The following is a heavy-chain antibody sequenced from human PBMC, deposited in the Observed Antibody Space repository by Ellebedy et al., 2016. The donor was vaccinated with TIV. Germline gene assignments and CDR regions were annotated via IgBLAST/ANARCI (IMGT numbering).Heavy chain of an antibody. J-gene: IGHJ6*03. Sequence: SETLSLXXAVSGGSISSGGYSWSWIRQPPGKGLEWFGYIYHSGSTYYNPSLKSRVTISVDRSKNQFSLKLSSVTAADTAVYYCARGRRDFWSGYGRLGNYYYYMDVWGKGTTVTVSS. CDR3: ARGRRDFWSGYGRLGNYYYYMDV. CDR2: IYHSGST. CDR1: GGSISSGGYS. V-gene: IGHV4-30-2*01. D-gene: IGHD3-3*01.